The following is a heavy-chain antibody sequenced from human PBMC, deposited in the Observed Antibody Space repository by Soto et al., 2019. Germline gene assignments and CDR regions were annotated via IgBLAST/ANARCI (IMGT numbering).Heavy chain of an antibody. CDR1: RFTVSSND. CDR2: IYSGGST. J-gene: IGHJ4*02. Sequence: EVQLVESGGGLVQPGGSLRLSCAASRFTVSSNDMSWVRQAPGKRLEWVSVIYSGGSTYYADSVKGRFTISRDNSKNTLYLQMNSLRAEDTAVYYCARDSSPYYYDSSGYSFDYWGQGTLGTVSS. D-gene: IGHD3-22*01. CDR3: ARDSSPYYYDSSGYSFDY. V-gene: IGHV3-66*01.